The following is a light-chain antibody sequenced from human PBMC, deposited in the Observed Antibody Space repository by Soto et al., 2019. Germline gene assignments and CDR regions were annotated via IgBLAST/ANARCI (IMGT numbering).Light chain of an antibody. CDR1: QSVSSSY. J-gene: IGKJ1*01. V-gene: IGKV3-20*01. CDR2: GAS. CDR3: QQYGISPWT. Sequence: EIVLTQSPGTLSLSPGERATLSCRASQSVSSSYLALYQQKPGQAPRLLIYGASSRATGIPDRFSGSGSGTDFTINISRLEPEDFAVYYCQQYGISPWTFGQGTKVEIK.